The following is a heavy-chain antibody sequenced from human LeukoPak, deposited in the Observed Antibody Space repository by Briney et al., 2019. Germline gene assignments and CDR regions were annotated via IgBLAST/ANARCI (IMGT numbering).Heavy chain of an antibody. CDR3: ARERGVVPAAQFDP. V-gene: IGHV1-69*04. Sequence: SVKVSCKASGHTFTAYYMFWVRQAPGQGLEWMGRIIPILGIANYAQKFQGRVTITADKSTSTAYMELSSLRSEDTAVYYCARERGVVPAAQFDPWGQGTLVTVSS. J-gene: IGHJ5*02. CDR2: IIPILGIA. D-gene: IGHD2-2*01. CDR1: GHTFTAYY.